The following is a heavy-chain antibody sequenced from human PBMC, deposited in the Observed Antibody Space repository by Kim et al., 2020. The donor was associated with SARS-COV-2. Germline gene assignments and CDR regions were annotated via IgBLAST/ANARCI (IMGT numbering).Heavy chain of an antibody. D-gene: IGHD5-18*01. Sequence: SETLSLTCAVSGGSISSSNWWSWVRQPPGKGLEWIGEIYHSGSTNYNPSLKSRVTISVDKSKNQFSLKLSSVTAADTAVYYCARRYSYGSAVFDYWGQGTLVTVSS. CDR3: ARRYSYGSAVFDY. CDR2: IYHSGST. J-gene: IGHJ4*02. V-gene: IGHV4-4*02. CDR1: GGSISSSNW.